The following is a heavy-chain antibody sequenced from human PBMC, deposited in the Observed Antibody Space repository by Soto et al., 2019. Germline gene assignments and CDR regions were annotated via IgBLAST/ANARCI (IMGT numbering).Heavy chain of an antibody. Sequence: GGSLRLSCTASGFAFGAYAMSWFRQAPGKGLECVGFIRSKAYGGTTEYAASVKGRFTISRDDSKSIAYLQMNSLKTEDTALYYCTKQAGSGLNPHYWGQGTLVTVSS. CDR2: IRSKAYGGTT. D-gene: IGHD6-19*01. J-gene: IGHJ4*02. CDR3: TKQAGSGLNPHY. CDR1: GFAFGAYA. V-gene: IGHV3-49*03.